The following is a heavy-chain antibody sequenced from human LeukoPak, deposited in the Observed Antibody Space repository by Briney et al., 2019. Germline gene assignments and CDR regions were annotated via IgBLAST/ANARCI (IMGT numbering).Heavy chain of an antibody. J-gene: IGHJ4*02. CDR2: MNPDSGNT. D-gene: IGHD6-6*01. CDR3: ARIEYSSSAGLGY. Sequence: ASVKVSCKASGYTFANSDVYWVRQAPGQGFELMGWMNPDSGNTGYAQHFQGRVTLTRNISMSTAYMELNSLKSEDTAVYYCARIEYSSSAGLGYWGQGTLVTVSS. CDR1: GYTFANSD. V-gene: IGHV1-8*01.